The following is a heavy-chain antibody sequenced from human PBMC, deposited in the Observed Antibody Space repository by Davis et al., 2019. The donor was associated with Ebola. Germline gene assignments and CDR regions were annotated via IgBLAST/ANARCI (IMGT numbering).Heavy chain of an antibody. V-gene: IGHV3-11*06. Sequence: GESLKISCAASGFSFSDYYMSWIRQAPGKGLEWVSYISIGSGFTNYADSAKGRFTISRDNAKNSLYLQMNSLRAEDTAVYYCARGPRKMATTNFDYWGQGTLVTVSS. CDR2: ISIGSGFT. J-gene: IGHJ4*02. D-gene: IGHD5-24*01. CDR1: GFSFSDYY. CDR3: ARGPRKMATTNFDY.